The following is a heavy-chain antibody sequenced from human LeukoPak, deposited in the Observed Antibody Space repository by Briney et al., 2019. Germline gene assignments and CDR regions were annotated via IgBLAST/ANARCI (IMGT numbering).Heavy chain of an antibody. CDR3: AKSVTPRIPGIAAAGPGDY. Sequence: GGSLRLSCAASGFTFSSYAMSWVRQAPGKGLEWVSAISGSGGSTYYADSVKGRFTISRDNSKNTLYLQMNSLRAEDTAVYYCAKSVTPRIPGIAAAGPGDYWGQGTLVTVSS. V-gene: IGHV3-23*01. D-gene: IGHD6-13*01. CDR2: ISGSGGST. J-gene: IGHJ4*02. CDR1: GFTFSSYA.